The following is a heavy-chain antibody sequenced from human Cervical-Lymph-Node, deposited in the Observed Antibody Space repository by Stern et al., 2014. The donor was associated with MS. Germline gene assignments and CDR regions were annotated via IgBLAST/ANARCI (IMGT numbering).Heavy chain of an antibody. D-gene: IGHD1-26*01. CDR1: GGTFSSYA. Sequence: DQLVESGAEVKKPGSSVKVSCKASGGTFSSYAISWVRQAPGQGLELKGGIITIFGTANYAQKFQGRVTITADESTSTAYMELSSLRSEDTAVYYCARGELKEGLVRGMDVWGQGTTVTVSS. CDR2: IITIFGTA. CDR3: ARGELKEGLVRGMDV. J-gene: IGHJ6*02. V-gene: IGHV1-69*01.